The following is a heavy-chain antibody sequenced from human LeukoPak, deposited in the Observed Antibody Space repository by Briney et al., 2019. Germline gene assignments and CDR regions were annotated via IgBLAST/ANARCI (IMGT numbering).Heavy chain of an antibody. CDR2: IYKIGTT. CDR3: VIGVGWQPDY. Sequence: SETLSLTCTVFGDSVTGYFLNWVRQPPGKGLEWIGHIYKIGTTNYNPSLKSRLTTSADTSKNQFSLQLRSVTAADTAVYYCVIGVGWQPDYWGQGALVTVSS. V-gene: IGHV4-59*02. CDR1: GDSVTGYF. D-gene: IGHD2-15*01. J-gene: IGHJ4*02.